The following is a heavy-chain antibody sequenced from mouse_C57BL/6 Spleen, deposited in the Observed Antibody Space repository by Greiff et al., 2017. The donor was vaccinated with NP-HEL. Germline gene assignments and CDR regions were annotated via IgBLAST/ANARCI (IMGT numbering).Heavy chain of an antibody. J-gene: IGHJ1*03. CDR1: GYTFTDYE. CDR2: IDPETGGT. D-gene: IGHD1-1*01. CDR3: TRCHYDSSPFYWYFDV. V-gene: IGHV1-15*01. Sequence: VQLQQSGAELVRPGASVTLSCKASGYTFTDYEMHWVKQTPVHGLEWIGAIDPETGGTAYNQKFKGKAILTADKSSSTAYMELRSLTSEDSAVYYCTRCHYDSSPFYWYFDVWGTGTTVTVSS.